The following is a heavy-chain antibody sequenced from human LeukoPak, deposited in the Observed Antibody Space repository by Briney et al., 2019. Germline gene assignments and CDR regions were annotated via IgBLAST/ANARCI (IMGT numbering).Heavy chain of an antibody. CDR1: GFTLSDHA. J-gene: IGHJ3*02. CDR3: AKDMVQRNGVYDPFDI. D-gene: IGHD5/OR15-5a*01. CDR2: ISDSAGAP. V-gene: IGHV3-23*01. Sequence: PGGSLRLSRAASGFTLSDHAMNWVRQAPGKGLEWVSDISDSAGAPYYADSVKGRFTSSRDNSKIPLYLQMNSLRAEDSAVYFCAKDMVQRNGVYDPFDIWGPGTMVTVSS.